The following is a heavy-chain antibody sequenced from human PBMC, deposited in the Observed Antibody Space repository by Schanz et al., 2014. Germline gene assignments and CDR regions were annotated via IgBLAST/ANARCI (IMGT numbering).Heavy chain of an antibody. J-gene: IGHJ5*02. CDR1: GFNFGDYY. Sequence: DVQLVESGGGLVQSGGSLRLSCAASGFNFGDYYMTWVRQAPGKGLESVAKINPDGSGKYYVVSVEGRFTISRDNAKKSLYLQMNSLRDEDTAMFYCARDMTIAPAWGQGTLVTVSS. CDR2: INPDGSGK. V-gene: IGHV3-7*01. D-gene: IGHD6-13*01. CDR3: ARDMTIAPA.